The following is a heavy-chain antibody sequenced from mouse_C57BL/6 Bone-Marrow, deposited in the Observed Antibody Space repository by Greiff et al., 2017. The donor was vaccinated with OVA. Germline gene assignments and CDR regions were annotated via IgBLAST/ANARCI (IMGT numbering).Heavy chain of an antibody. CDR1: GYTFTSYW. V-gene: IGHV1-50*01. CDR3: TRELLAYYAIDY. CDR2: LDPSDSYT. Sequence: QVQLQQPGAELVKPGASVKLSCKASGYTFTSYWMQWVKQRPGQGLEWIGELDPSDSYTHYNQKFKGKATLTVDTSSSRGYIQHSSHTSEDSAVYYCTRELLAYYAIDYWGQKTTVTVSS. J-gene: IGHJ4*01. D-gene: IGHD2-12*01.